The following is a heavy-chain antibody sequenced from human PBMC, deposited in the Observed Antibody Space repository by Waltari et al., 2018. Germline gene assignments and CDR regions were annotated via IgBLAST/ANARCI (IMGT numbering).Heavy chain of an antibody. Sequence: EVQLVESGGGLVQPGGSLKLSCAVYGFTFRGSAMTWVRQGSGKGLEWVGHIRSKVNSYATAYAASVKGRFTISRDDSKNTAYLQMNSLKTEDTAVYYCTSISASGAQYFFDYWGQGTLVTVSS. CDR2: IRSKVNSYAT. D-gene: IGHD7-27*01. V-gene: IGHV3-73*01. J-gene: IGHJ4*02. CDR1: GFTFRGSA. CDR3: TSISASGAQYFFDY.